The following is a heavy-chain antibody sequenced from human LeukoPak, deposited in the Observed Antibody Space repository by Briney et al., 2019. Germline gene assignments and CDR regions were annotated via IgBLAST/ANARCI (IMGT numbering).Heavy chain of an antibody. Sequence: GGSLRLSCAASGFTFSSYAMSWVRQAPGKGLEWVAVISYDGSNKYYADSVKGRFTISRDNSKNTLYLQMNSLRAEDTAVYYCARDFLGSNYYYYGMDVWGQGTTVTVSS. V-gene: IGHV3-30-3*01. CDR2: ISYDGSNK. D-gene: IGHD2/OR15-2a*01. CDR3: ARDFLGSNYYYYGMDV. CDR1: GFTFSSYA. J-gene: IGHJ6*02.